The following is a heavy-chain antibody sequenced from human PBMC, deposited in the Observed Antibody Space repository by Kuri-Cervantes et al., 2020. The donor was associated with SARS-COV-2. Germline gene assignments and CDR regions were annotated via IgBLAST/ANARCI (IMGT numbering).Heavy chain of an antibody. D-gene: IGHD3-3*01. Sequence: GESLKISCAASGFTFSNAWMSWVRQAPGKGLEWVGRIKSKTDGGTTDYAAPVKGRFTISRDDPKNTLYLQMNSLRDEDTAVYYCANVGSGRANNYYYYGMDVWGQGTTVTVSS. CDR3: ANVGSGRANNYYYYGMDV. CDR1: GFTFSNAW. CDR2: IKSKTDGGTT. V-gene: IGHV3-15*01. J-gene: IGHJ6*02.